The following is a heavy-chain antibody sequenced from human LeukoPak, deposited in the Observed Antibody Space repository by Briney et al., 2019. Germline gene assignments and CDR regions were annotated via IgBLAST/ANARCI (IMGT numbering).Heavy chain of an antibody. CDR1: GFTFTTYT. CDR2: ITSGGST. J-gene: IGHJ4*02. CDR3: VRVASYYYDSSGYNKGGYDH. D-gene: IGHD3-22*01. V-gene: IGHV3-64D*09. Sequence: GGSLRLSCSASGFTFTTYTMHWVRQAPGKGLEYVSSITSGGSTFYADSVKGRFTISRENSKNTLYLQMSSLRAEDTSVYYCVRVASYYYDSSGYNKGGYDHWGQGTLVTFSS.